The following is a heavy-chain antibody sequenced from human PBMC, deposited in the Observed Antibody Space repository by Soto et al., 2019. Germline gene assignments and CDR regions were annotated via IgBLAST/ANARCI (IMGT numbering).Heavy chain of an antibody. D-gene: IGHD3-10*01. V-gene: IGHV4-34*01. CDR1: GGSFSGYY. CDR3: ATKTPLLYYYGMDV. Sequence: SETLSLTCAVYGGSFSGYYWSWIRQPPGKGLEWIGEINHSGSTNYNPSLKSRVTISVDTSKNQFSLKLSSVTAADTAVYYCATKTPLLYYYGMDVWGQGTTVTVSS. CDR2: INHSGST. J-gene: IGHJ6*02.